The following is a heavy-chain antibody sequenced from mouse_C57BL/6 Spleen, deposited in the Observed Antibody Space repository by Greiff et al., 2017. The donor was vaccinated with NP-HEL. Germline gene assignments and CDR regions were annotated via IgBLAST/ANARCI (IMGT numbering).Heavy chain of an antibody. J-gene: IGHJ2*01. CDR2: ISSGGDYI. D-gene: IGHD3-1*01. Sequence: EVKLMESGEGLVKPGGSLKLSCAASGFTFSSYAMSWVRQTPEKRLEWVAYISSGGDYIYYADTVKGRFTISRDNARNTRYLQMSSLKSEDTAMYYCTRDRGRAFDYWGQGTTLTVSS. V-gene: IGHV5-9-1*02. CDR3: TRDRGRAFDY. CDR1: GFTFSSYA.